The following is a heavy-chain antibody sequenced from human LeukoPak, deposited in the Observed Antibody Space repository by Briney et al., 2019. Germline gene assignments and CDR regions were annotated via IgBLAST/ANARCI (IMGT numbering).Heavy chain of an antibody. V-gene: IGHV3-30*18. Sequence: GGSLRLSCAASGFTFSSYAMSWVRQAPGKGLEWVAVISYDGSNKYYADSVKGRFTISRDNSKNTLYLQMNSLRAEDTAVYYCAKDLDWVAVDYWGQGTLVTVSS. J-gene: IGHJ4*02. D-gene: IGHD6-19*01. CDR1: GFTFSSYA. CDR2: ISYDGSNK. CDR3: AKDLDWVAVDY.